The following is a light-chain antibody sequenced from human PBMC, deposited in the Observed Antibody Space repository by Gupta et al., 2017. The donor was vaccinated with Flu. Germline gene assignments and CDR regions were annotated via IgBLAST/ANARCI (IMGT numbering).Light chain of an antibody. J-gene: IGKJ4*01. V-gene: IGKV3-15*01. CDR2: ATA. Sequence: AALSASPGSTATLPCRASQSGNNNLSWYQQTPGQAPRRLIYATATRATGSTARFSGGRSGTEFIITVSSLQSEDVAVVYCQQYHNRSLTFGGGTLVEIK. CDR1: QSGNNN. CDR3: QQYHNRSLT.